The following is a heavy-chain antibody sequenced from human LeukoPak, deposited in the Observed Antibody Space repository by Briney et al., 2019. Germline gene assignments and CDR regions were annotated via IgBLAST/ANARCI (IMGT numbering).Heavy chain of an antibody. D-gene: IGHD2-15*01. J-gene: IGHJ6*02. CDR2: ISAYKGNT. CDR3: ARLYCSGGACYSHYYTYGMDI. Sequence: ASVKVSCKASGYTFSSYGISWVRQAPGQGHEWMGWISAYKGNTNYAQKLQGRVTMTTDTSTSTAYMELRSLRSDDTAVYYCARLYCSGGACYSHYYTYGMDIWGQGTTVTVSS. CDR1: GYTFSSYG. V-gene: IGHV1-18*01.